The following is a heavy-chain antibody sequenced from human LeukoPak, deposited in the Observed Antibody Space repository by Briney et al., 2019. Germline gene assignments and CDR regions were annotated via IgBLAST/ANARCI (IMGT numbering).Heavy chain of an antibody. D-gene: IGHD6-13*01. V-gene: IGHV4-34*01. CDR3: ARDSRLGQQLVSFDY. Sequence: ASETLSLTCAVYGGSFSGYYWSWIRQPPGKGLEWIGEINHSGSTNYNPSLKSRVTMSVDTSKNQFSLKLSSVTAADTAVYYCARDSRLGQQLVSFDYWGQGTLVTVSS. CDR2: INHSGST. J-gene: IGHJ4*02. CDR1: GGSFSGYY.